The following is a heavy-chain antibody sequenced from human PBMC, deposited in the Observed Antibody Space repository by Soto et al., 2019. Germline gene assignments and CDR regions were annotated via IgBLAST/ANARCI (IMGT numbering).Heavy chain of an antibody. J-gene: IGHJ6*02. Sequence: QVQLVQSGAEVKKPGSSVKVSCKASGGTFSSYAISWVRQAPGQGLEWMGGTIPSFGTANYAQKFQGRDTITADEATSTAYTGQSSLRSKDTALDYCAGGGEGGRRYDYRDAGDDSYYIDLWGRGTTVTVAS. V-gene: IGHV1-69*12. CDR3: AGGGEGGRRYDYRDAGDDSYYIDL. CDR2: TIPSFGTA. D-gene: IGHD5-12*01. CDR1: GGTFSSYA.